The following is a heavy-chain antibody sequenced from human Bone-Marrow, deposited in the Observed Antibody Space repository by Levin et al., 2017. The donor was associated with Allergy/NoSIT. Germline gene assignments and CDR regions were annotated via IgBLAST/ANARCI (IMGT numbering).Heavy chain of an antibody. J-gene: IGHJ4*02. Sequence: GGSLRLSCAASGFTFSSYAMHWVRQAPGKGLEWVAVISYDGSNKYYADSVKGRFTISRDNSKNTLYLQMNSLRAEDTAVYYCARVATMVRGVISDYWGQGTLVTVSS. D-gene: IGHD3-10*01. V-gene: IGHV3-30*04. CDR3: ARVATMVRGVISDY. CDR1: GFTFSSYA. CDR2: ISYDGSNK.